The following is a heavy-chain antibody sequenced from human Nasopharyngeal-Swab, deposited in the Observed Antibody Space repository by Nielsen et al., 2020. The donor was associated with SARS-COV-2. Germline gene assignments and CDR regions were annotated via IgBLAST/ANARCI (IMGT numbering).Heavy chain of an antibody. CDR1: GFTFSSYN. J-gene: IGHJ6*02. Sequence: GGSLRLSCAASGFTFSSYNMNWVRQAPGKGLEWASSISSSSSYIYYADSVKGRFTISRDNAKNSLYLQMNSLRAEDTAVYYCARGCVLTGPSCYYYGMDVWGQGTTVTVSS. CDR2: ISSSSSYI. D-gene: IGHD3-9*01. CDR3: ARGCVLTGPSCYYYGMDV. V-gene: IGHV3-21*01.